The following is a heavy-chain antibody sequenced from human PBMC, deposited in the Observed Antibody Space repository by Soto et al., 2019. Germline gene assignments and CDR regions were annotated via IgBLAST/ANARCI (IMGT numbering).Heavy chain of an antibody. V-gene: IGHV1-46*01. CDR2: INPSGGST. CDR1: GYTFTSYY. D-gene: IGHD4-17*01. J-gene: IGHJ3*02. Sequence: QVQLVQSGAEVKKPGASVKVSCKASGYTFTSYYMHWVRQAPGQGLEWMGIINPSGGSTSYAQKFQGRVPMTRDTSTSTVYMELSSLRSEDTAVYYCARPMTTVTTDDAFDIWGQGTMVTVSS. CDR3: ARPMTTVTTDDAFDI.